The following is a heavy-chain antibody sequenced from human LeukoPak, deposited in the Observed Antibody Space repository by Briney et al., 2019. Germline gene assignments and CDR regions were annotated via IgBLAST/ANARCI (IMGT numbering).Heavy chain of an antibody. CDR1: GYTFTSYD. CDR2: MNPNSGNT. V-gene: IGHV1-8*01. D-gene: IGHD2-15*01. Sequence: ASVKVSCKASGYTFTSYDINWVRQATGQGLEWMGWMNPNSGNTGYAQKFQGRVTMTRNTSISTAYMELSSLRSEDTAVYYCARAGGYCGRISCPYYFDYWGQGSLSPSPQ. CDR3: ARAGGYCGRISCPYYFDY. J-gene: IGHJ4*02.